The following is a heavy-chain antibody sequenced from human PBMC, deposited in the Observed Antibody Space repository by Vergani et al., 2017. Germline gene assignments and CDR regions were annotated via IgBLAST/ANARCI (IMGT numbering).Heavy chain of an antibody. CDR3: ARRRYRDVDY. D-gene: IGHD3-9*01. CDR1: GFTFKNNT. J-gene: IGHJ4*02. Sequence: VQLVESGGGLVKPGGSLRLSCGASGFTFKNNTMTWVRQSPGKGLEWVSSITSTGATINYADSVKGRFTISRDNAKNSLYLQMNSLRAEDTAVYYCARRRYRDVDYWGQGTLVTVSS. CDR2: ITSTGATI. V-gene: IGHV3-21*02.